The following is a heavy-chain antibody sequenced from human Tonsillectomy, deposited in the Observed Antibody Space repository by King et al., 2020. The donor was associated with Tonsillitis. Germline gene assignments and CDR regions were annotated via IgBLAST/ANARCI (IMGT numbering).Heavy chain of an antibody. Sequence: QLVQSGAEVKKPGASVKVSCKASGYTFTSYGISWVLLAPVQWLNWRGWITHYNGDKNYAQQFQGRVTITTDTSSSTAYMELRSLRSDDTAVYYCARDMWVLRMDVWGKGTTVTVSS. V-gene: IGHV1-18*01. CDR1: GYTFTSYG. J-gene: IGHJ6*03. CDR3: ARDMWVLRMDV. CDR2: ITHYNGDK. D-gene: IGHD1-26*01.